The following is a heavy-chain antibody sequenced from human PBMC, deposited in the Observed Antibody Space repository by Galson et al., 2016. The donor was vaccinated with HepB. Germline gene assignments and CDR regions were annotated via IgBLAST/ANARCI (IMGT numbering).Heavy chain of an antibody. CDR3: AHIMPYNNGWYALKYFQH. CDR2: IYWDGAK. J-gene: IGHJ1*01. V-gene: IGHV2-5*02. D-gene: IGHD6-19*01. Sequence: PALVKPTQTLTLTCTFSGFSLNTSGVGVGWIRQPPGKALEWLALIYWDGAKRFSPSLNKRVTITKDTSNNHVVLTMTNMDPVDTAVYYCAHIMPYNNGWYALKYFQHWGQGILVSVSS. CDR1: GFSLNTSGVG.